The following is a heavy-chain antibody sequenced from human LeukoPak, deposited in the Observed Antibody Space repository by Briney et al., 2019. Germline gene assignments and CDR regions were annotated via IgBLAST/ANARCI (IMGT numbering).Heavy chain of an antibody. J-gene: IGHJ4*02. D-gene: IGHD5-24*01. V-gene: IGHV1-8*01. CDR2: MNPNSGNT. CDR3: ARAQSLRGGKHVVGY. CDR1: GYTFTSYD. Sequence: ASVKVSCKASGYTFTSYDINWVRQATGQGLEWMGWMNPNSGNTGYAQKFQGRVTMTRNTSISTAYMELSSLRSEDTAVYYCARAQSLRGGKHVVGYWGQGTLVTVSS.